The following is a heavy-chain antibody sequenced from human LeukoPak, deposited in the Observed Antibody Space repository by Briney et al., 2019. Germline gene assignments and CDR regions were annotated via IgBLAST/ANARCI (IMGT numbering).Heavy chain of an antibody. CDR3: ARDLIVINFDWHHWYFDL. Sequence: PGRSLRLSCAASGFALNTYSLHWVRQAPDTGLEWMAGISSDGSKTYYTHSVQDRFTISRDNSKNTLYLQMNSLRAEDTAVYYCARDLIVINFDWHHWYFDLWGRGTLVTVSS. CDR1: GFALNTYS. J-gene: IGHJ2*01. D-gene: IGHD3-9*01. V-gene: IGHV3-30*10. CDR2: ISSDGSKT.